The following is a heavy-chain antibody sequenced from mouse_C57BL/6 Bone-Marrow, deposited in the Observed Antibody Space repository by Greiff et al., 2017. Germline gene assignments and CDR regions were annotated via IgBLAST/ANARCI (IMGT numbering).Heavy chain of an antibody. V-gene: IGHV1-54*01. CDR1: GYAFTNYL. Sequence: VHLVESGAELVRPGTSVKVSCKASGYAFTNYLIEWVKQRPGQGLEWIGVINPGSGGTYYNEKFKGKATLTADNSSNTAYLQLSSLTSEDSADYYCARRYYGSIPYAMGYWGQGTSVTVSS. J-gene: IGHJ4*01. CDR3: ARRYYGSIPYAMGY. D-gene: IGHD1-1*01. CDR2: INPGSGGT.